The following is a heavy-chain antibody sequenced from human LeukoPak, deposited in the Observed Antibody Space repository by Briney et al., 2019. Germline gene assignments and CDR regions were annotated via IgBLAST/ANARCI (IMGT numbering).Heavy chain of an antibody. CDR3: ARHDNYSRAFDI. CDR2: IYYSGST. V-gene: IGHV4-59*08. Sequence: KPSETLSLTCTVSGDSISSYYWSWVRQPPGKGREWIGYIYYSGSTDYNPSLKSRVTISVDTSKNQLSLRLSSVTAADTAVYFCARHDNYSRAFDIWGRGTMVTVSS. CDR1: GDSISSYY. J-gene: IGHJ3*02. D-gene: IGHD4-11*01.